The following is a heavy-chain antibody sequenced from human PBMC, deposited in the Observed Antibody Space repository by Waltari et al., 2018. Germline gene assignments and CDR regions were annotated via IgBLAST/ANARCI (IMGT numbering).Heavy chain of an antibody. D-gene: IGHD5-12*01. Sequence: MGVVRGAQGKGLEGVSSISDGGGFTNHADSVKGRFPISRDNSKNTLYLQMNFLRAEDTAVYYCAKAIDGGYDFPSYFDSWGQGTLVTVSS. CDR3: AKAIDGGYDFPSYFDS. J-gene: IGHJ4*02. V-gene: IGHV3-23*01. CDR2: ISDGGGFT.